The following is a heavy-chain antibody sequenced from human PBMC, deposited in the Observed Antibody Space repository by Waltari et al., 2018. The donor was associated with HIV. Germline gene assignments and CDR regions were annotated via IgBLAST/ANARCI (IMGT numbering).Heavy chain of an antibody. CDR2: INHSGST. J-gene: IGHJ6*02. Sequence: QVQLQQWGAGLLKPSETLSLTCTVYGGSFSGYYWSWIRQPPGKGLEWIGEINHSGSTNYNPSLKSRVTISVDTSKNQFSLKLSSVTAADTAVYYCRYYYGMDVWGQGTTVTVSS. CDR3: RYYYGMDV. V-gene: IGHV4-34*01. CDR1: GGSFSGYY.